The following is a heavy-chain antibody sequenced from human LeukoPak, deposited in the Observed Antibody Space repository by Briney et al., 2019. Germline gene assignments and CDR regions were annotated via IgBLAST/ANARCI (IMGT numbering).Heavy chain of an antibody. CDR3: ARRITMVRGRGYYYYYMDV. J-gene: IGHJ6*03. D-gene: IGHD3-10*01. CDR1: GGSFSGYY. Sequence: SETLSLTCAVYGGSFSGYYWSWIRQPPGKGLEWIGEINHSGSTNYNPSLKSRVTISVDTSKNQFSLKLSSVTAADTAVYYCARRITMVRGRGYYYYYMDVWGKGTTVTISS. CDR2: INHSGST. V-gene: IGHV4-34*01.